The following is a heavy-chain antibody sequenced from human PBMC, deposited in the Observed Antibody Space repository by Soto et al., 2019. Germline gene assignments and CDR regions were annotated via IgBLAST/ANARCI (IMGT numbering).Heavy chain of an antibody. V-gene: IGHV3-15*01. CDR2: IKSKTDGCTT. CDR3: NTDETGTTMYGMEV. J-gene: IGHJ6*01. Sequence: VSLRLAFSASGFTFINAWRICVLQSPGKGLDCFGRIKSKTDGCTTDYAAPVKGRFTISRDDSKNTLYLQMNSLKTEDTAVYYCNTDETGTTMYGMEVCGQRTTVNVYS. D-gene: IGHD1-7*01. CDR1: GFTFINAW.